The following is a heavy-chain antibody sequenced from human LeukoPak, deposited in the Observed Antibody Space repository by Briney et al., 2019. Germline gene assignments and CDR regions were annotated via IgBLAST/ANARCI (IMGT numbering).Heavy chain of an antibody. V-gene: IGHV3-21*01. D-gene: IGHD5-18*01. CDR1: GFTFSSYS. CDR2: ISSSSSYI. CDR3: ARGVNSYGSYYYYYMDV. J-gene: IGHJ6*03. Sequence: GGSLRLSCAASGFTFSSYSMNWVRQAPGKGLEWVSSISSSSSYIYYADSVKGRFTISRDNAKNSLYLQMNSLRAEDTAVYYCARGVNSYGSYYYYYMDVWGKGTTVTVSS.